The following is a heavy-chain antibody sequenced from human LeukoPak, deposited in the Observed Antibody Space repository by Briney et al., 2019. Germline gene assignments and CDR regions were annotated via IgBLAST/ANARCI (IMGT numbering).Heavy chain of an antibody. CDR2: TYYRSKWFY. CDR3: TRDSGLGNDALDV. V-gene: IGHV6-1*01. CDR1: GDSVSSNSAA. Sequence: KTSQTLSLTCAISGDSVSSNSAAWDWIRQSPSRGLEWLGRTYYRSKWFYDYAVSVKSRITINPDTSKNQFSLLLNSVTPEDTAVYYCTRDSGLGNDALDVWGQGTMVTVSS. D-gene: IGHD3-10*01. J-gene: IGHJ3*01.